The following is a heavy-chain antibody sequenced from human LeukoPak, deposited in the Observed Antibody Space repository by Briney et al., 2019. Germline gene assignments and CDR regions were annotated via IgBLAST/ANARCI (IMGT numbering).Heavy chain of an antibody. J-gene: IGHJ3*01. CDR3: AKGPLYYYDSSGYFCD. D-gene: IGHD3-22*01. V-gene: IGHV3-23*01. CDR1: GITFSSYG. CDR2: ISSTGGTT. Sequence: PGGTLRLSCAASGITFSSYGMSWVRQAPGKGLEWVSSISSTGGTTYYADSVKGRFTISRDNSKNTLYLQMNSLRAEDTAVYYCAKGPLYYYDSSGYFCDWGQGTMVTVSS.